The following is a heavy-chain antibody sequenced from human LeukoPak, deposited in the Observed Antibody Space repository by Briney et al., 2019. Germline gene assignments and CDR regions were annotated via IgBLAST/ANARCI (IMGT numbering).Heavy chain of an antibody. V-gene: IGHV1-8*01. CDR3: AREYCSSTSCKYYYGMDV. CDR2: MNPNSGNT. J-gene: IGHJ6*02. CDR1: RYTFTSYD. D-gene: IGHD2-2*01. Sequence: ASVKVSCKASRYTFTSYDINWLRQATGQGLEWMGWMNPNSGNTGYAQKFQGRVTMTRNTSISTAYMELSSLRSEDTAVYYCAREYCSSTSCKYYYGMDVWGQGTTVTVSS.